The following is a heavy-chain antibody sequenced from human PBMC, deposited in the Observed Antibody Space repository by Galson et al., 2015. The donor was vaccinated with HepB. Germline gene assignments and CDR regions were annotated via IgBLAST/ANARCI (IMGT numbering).Heavy chain of an antibody. V-gene: IGHV5-51*01. Sequence: QSGAEVKKPGESLKISCKGSKYTFTNYWIGWVRQMPGKGLEWMGIIYPSDSDTRYSPSFQGQVTISADKSISTAYLHWSSLKASDTGIYYCARHHPARLHWGQGTLVTVSS. D-gene: IGHD2-2*01. CDR2: IYPSDSDT. CDR3: ARHHPARLH. CDR1: KYTFTNYW. J-gene: IGHJ4*02.